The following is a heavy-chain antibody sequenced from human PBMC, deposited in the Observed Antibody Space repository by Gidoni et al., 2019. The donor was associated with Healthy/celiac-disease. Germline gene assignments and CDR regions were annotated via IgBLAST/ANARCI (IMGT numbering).Heavy chain of an antibody. V-gene: IGHV4-34*01. Sequence: QVQLQQWGAGLLKPSETLSLNGAVWGGSFSGYYWSWIRQPPGKGLEWIGAINHSGSTNYHPSLKSRVTISVDTSKNQFSLKLSSVTAADTAVYYCARGQGIAAAGRDYWGQGTLVTVSS. J-gene: IGHJ4*02. CDR2: INHSGST. CDR3: ARGQGIAAAGRDY. CDR1: GGSFSGYY. D-gene: IGHD6-13*01.